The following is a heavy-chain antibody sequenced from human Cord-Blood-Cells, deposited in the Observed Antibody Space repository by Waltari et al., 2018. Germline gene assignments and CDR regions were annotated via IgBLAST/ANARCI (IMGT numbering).Heavy chain of an antibody. V-gene: IGHV1-18*01. CDR3: ARHAGIAVAGEDGGWFDP. CDR1: GYTVTSHG. Sequence: QVQLVQPGAEVKKPGASVKVSCKASGYTVTSHGTRSVRQAPGQGLEWMGWISAYNSNTNYAQKLQGRVTMTTDTSTSTAYMELRSLRSDDTAVYYCARHAGIAVAGEDGGWFDPWGQGTLVTVSS. J-gene: IGHJ5*02. CDR2: ISAYNSNT. D-gene: IGHD6-19*01.